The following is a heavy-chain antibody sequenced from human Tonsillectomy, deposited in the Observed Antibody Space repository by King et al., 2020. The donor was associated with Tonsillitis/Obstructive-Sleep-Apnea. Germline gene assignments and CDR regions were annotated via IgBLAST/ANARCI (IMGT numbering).Heavy chain of an antibody. V-gene: IGHV1-69*04. CDR3: ARAKFDPDCYDSGGSLDY. J-gene: IGHJ4*02. CDR1: GGTFSSYA. Sequence: QLVQSGAEVKKPGSSVKVSCKASGGTFSSYAISWVRQAPGQGLEWMGRIIPIFGVANYAQKFEGRVTIIADKSTGTAYMELSSLRSEDTAVYYCARAKFDPDCYDSGGSLDYWGQGTLVTVSS. CDR2: IIPIFGVA. D-gene: IGHD3-22*01.